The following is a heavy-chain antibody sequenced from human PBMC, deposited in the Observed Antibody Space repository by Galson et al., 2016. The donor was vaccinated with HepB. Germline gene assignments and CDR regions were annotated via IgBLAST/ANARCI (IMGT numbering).Heavy chain of an antibody. CDR3: ARGGWFGEPFFDH. V-gene: IGHV4-59*01. Sequence: ETLSLTCTVSGDSISSYYWSWIRQTPGKGLEWIGYIYYTGSTKYNPSLKSRVTISVDTSKNQFSLNLSSVTAADTAVYYCARGGWFGEPFFDHWGQGTLVTVSS. J-gene: IGHJ4*02. CDR2: IYYTGST. CDR1: GDSISSYY. D-gene: IGHD3-10*01.